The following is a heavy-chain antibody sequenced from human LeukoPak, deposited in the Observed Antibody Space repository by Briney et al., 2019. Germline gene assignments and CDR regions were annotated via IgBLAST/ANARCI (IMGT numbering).Heavy chain of an antibody. V-gene: IGHV1-46*01. Sequence: ASVKVSCKAPGYTFTSDYIHSVRQAPGPGLEWLGIINPSGGRTTYGQNFQGRVTMTRDTSTSTVYMELSSLRSEDTAVYYCARGSRFLDYWGQGTLVTVSS. CDR1: GYTFTSDY. J-gene: IGHJ4*02. CDR3: ARGSRFLDY. CDR2: INPSGGRT. D-gene: IGHD3-3*01.